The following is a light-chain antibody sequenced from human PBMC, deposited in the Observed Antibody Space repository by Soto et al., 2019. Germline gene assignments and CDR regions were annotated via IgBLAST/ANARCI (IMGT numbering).Light chain of an antibody. Sequence: EIVLTQSPATLSLSPGERATLSSRASQSVSSYLAWYQQKPGQAPRLLIYDASNRATGIPARFSGSGSGTDFTLTISSLEPEDFAVYYCQQRSNWLITFGQGTRLEI. CDR2: DAS. J-gene: IGKJ5*01. CDR1: QSVSSY. V-gene: IGKV3-11*01. CDR3: QQRSNWLIT.